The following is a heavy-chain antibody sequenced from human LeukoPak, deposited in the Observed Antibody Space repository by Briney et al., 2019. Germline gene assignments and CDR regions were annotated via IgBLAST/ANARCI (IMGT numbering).Heavy chain of an antibody. V-gene: IGHV3-23*01. CDR1: GFTFTAYA. D-gene: IGHD5-18*01. Sequence: GGSLRLSCAASGFTFTAYAMSWVRQAPGKGLEWVSTISESGGITYYADSVKGRFTISRDNSKNTLYLQMNSLRAEDTAVYYCAKDRGNVDTAMVYYFDYWGQGTLVTVSS. CDR2: ISESGGIT. CDR3: AKDRGNVDTAMVYYFDY. J-gene: IGHJ4*02.